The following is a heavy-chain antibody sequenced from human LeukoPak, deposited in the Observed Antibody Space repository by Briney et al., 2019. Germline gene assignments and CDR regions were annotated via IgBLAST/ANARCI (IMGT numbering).Heavy chain of an antibody. Sequence: GESLKISCKGSGYSFTSYWIGWVRQMPGKGLEWMGIIYPGDSDTRYSPSFQGQVTISADKSISTAYPQWSSLKASDTAMYYCARQVVPAARTSYYYYMDVWGKGTTVTVSS. V-gene: IGHV5-51*01. D-gene: IGHD2-2*01. CDR2: IYPGDSDT. CDR1: GYSFTSYW. J-gene: IGHJ6*03. CDR3: ARQVVPAARTSYYYYMDV.